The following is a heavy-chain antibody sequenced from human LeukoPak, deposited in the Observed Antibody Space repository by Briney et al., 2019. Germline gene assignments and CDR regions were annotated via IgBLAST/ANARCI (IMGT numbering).Heavy chain of an antibody. Sequence: KPSETLSLTCTVSGGSISSGSYYWSWIRQPAGKGLEWIGRIYTSGSTNYNPSLKSRVTISVDKSKNQFSLKLSSVTAADTAVYYCARDHGSGGSYYMDVWGKGTTVTVSS. CDR1: GGSISSGSYY. CDR3: ARDHGSGGSYYMDV. V-gene: IGHV4-61*02. D-gene: IGHD3-10*01. CDR2: IYTSGST. J-gene: IGHJ6*03.